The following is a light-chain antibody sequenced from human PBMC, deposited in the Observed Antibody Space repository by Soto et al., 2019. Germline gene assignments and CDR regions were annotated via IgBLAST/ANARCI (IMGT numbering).Light chain of an antibody. J-gene: IGKJ2*01. Sequence: EIVMTQSPATLSVSPGERASLSCRASQSVGSKLIWYQHKPDQAPRLLIYGASARATGIPARFSGSGSGTEFTLTISSLQPEDSAIYYCQERSKWPLYTFGQGTKLEIK. CDR3: QERSKWPLYT. V-gene: IGKV3-15*01. CDR1: QSVGSK. CDR2: GAS.